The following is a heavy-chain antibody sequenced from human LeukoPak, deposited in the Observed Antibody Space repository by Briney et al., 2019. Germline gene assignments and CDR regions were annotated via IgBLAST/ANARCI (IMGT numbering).Heavy chain of an antibody. V-gene: IGHV3-23*01. J-gene: IGHJ4*02. D-gene: IGHD2-2*01. CDR1: GFTFSNYA. Sequence: GVSLRLSCAASGFTFSNYAMTWVRQAPGKGLEWVSGISDVGGITYYADSVKGRFTISRDNSKNTLYLQMNSLRAEDTAVYYCASWPCDSTTCHPTFDFWGQGTLVTVSS. CDR2: ISDVGGIT. CDR3: ASWPCDSTTCHPTFDF.